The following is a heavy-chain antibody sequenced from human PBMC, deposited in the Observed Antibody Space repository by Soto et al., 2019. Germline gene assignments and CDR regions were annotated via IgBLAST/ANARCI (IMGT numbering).Heavy chain of an antibody. CDR2: SRDKGNSYST. CDR1: GFSFSDDY. J-gene: IGHJ4*02. Sequence: EVHLVESGGGLVQPGGSLRLSCAGSGFSFSDDYIDWVRQAPGKGLEWVGRSRDKGNSYSTDYAAAVKGRFTVSRDTSKNSLYLQMNSLKADDTALYYCARSIPGTTSFDSWGQGTLVTVSS. V-gene: IGHV3-72*01. CDR3: ARSIPGTTSFDS. D-gene: IGHD1-7*01.